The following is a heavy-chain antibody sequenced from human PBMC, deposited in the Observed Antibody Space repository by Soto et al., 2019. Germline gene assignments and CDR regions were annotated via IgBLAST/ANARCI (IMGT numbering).Heavy chain of an antibody. V-gene: IGHV4-39*01. CDR1: TDSLRRTSYY. D-gene: IGHD3-22*01. J-gene: IGHJ3*01. Sequence: PSETLSLTCTVSTDSLRRTSYYWGWIRQPPGKGLEWIATIYYRGNTYYNPSLKSRVTMSIDTSKNQFSLNLNSMTAADTAVYYCARFEVDSAFDVWGQGTMVTVSS. CDR3: ARFEVDSAFDV. CDR2: IYYRGNT.